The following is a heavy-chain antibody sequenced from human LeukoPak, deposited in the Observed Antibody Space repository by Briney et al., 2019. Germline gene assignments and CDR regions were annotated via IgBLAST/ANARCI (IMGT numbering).Heavy chain of an antibody. CDR2: ISGSGGST. D-gene: IGHD3-16*01. Sequence: PGGSLRLSCAASGFTFSSYGMSWVRQAPGRGLEWVSAISGSGGSTYYADSVKGRFTISRDNSKNTLYLQMNSLRAEDTAVYYCAKGLRVGGSALAYWGQGTLVTVSS. CDR3: AKGLRVGGSALAY. V-gene: IGHV3-23*01. CDR1: GFTFSSYG. J-gene: IGHJ4*02.